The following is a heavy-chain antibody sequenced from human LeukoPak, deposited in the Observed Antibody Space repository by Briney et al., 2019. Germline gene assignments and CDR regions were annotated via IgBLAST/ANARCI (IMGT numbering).Heavy chain of an antibody. D-gene: IGHD6-6*01. CDR3: AKTDLTITTRPLDY. J-gene: IGHJ4*02. V-gene: IGHV3-23*01. CDR1: GFTFSNYA. Sequence: PGGSLRLSCAASGFTFSNYAMSWVRQAPGKGLEWVSALGGSGGSTYYADSVRGRFTISRDNSKNTLYLQMNGLRAEDTAVYYCAKTDLTITTRPLDYWGQGTLVTVSS. CDR2: LGGSGGST.